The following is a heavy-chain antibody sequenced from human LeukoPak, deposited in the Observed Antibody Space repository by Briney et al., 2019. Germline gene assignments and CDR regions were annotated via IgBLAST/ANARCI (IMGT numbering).Heavy chain of an antibody. D-gene: IGHD2-2*01. CDR1: GFTFSSYA. V-gene: IGHV3-23*01. CDR3: AKLFGIVVVPAAIDY. J-gene: IGHJ4*02. CDR2: MSGSGGST. Sequence: GGSLRLSCAASGFTFSSYAMSWVRQAPGKGLEWVSAMSGSGGSTYYADSVKGRFTISRDNSKNTLYLQMNSLRAEDTAVYYCAKLFGIVVVPAAIDYWGQGTLVTVSS.